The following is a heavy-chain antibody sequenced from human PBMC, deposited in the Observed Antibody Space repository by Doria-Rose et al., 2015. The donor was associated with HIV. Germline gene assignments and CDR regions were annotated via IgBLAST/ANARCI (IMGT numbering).Heavy chain of an antibody. CDR2: IFSDDER. D-gene: IGHD6-13*01. CDR3: ARIKSSRWYHKYYFDF. Sequence: PGPVLVKPTETLTLTCTVSGVSLSSPGMGVSWIRQPPGKALEWLANIFSDDERSYKTSLKARLAISRGTSISQVVLTMTDMDPVDTATYYCARIKSSRWYHKYYFDFWGQGTLVIVSA. CDR1: GVSLSSPGMG. V-gene: IGHV2-26*01. J-gene: IGHJ4*02.